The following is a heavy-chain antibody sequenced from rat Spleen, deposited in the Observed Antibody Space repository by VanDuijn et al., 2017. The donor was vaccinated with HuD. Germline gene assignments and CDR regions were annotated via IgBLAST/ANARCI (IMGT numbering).Heavy chain of an antibody. CDR1: GFTFSNFG. CDR3: AREADIPFHYFDY. D-gene: IGHD2-3*01. V-gene: IGHV5-19*01. CDR2: ISPGGGST. J-gene: IGHJ2*01. Sequence: EVQLVESGGGLVQPGRSLKLSCAVSGFTFSNFGFVWVRQAPTKGLEWVASISPGGGSTYYRDSVKGRFTLSRDNAKSTLYLQMDSLRSEDTATYYCAREADIPFHYFDYWGQGVMVTVSS.